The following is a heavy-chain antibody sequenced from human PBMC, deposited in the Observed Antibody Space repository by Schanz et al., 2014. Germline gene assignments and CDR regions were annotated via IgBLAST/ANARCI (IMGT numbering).Heavy chain of an antibody. V-gene: IGHV1-3*01. Sequence: QVQLVQSWAEVKGPGASVKVSCKASGYSFTPFPIHWVRQAPGQGLEWVGWISPYTGNTHYFDKMEGRVTMTTDTSTSTAYMELRSLRSDDTAMYYCATMWGYCTATACQILEVLDVWGQGTMVTVSS. D-gene: IGHD2-8*02. J-gene: IGHJ3*01. CDR1: GYSFTPFP. CDR2: ISPYTGNT. CDR3: ATMWGYCTATACQILEVLDV.